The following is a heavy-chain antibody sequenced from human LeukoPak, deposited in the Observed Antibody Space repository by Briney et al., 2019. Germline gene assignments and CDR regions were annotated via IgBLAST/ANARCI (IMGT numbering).Heavy chain of an antibody. CDR3: AKDYDLYYYYYMDV. J-gene: IGHJ6*03. CDR1: GFTFDDYA. Sequence: QPGRSLRLSCAASGFTFDDYAMHWVRQAPGKGLEWVSGISWNSGSIGYADSVKGRFTISRDNAKNSLYLQMNSLRAEDTALYYCAKDYDLYYYYYMDVWGKGTTVTVSS. CDR2: ISWNSGSI. D-gene: IGHD5-12*01. V-gene: IGHV3-9*01.